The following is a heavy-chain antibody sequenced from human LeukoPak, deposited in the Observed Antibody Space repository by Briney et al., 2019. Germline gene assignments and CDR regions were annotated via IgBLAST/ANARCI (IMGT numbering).Heavy chain of an antibody. D-gene: IGHD6-13*01. CDR3: ARDRHIAAAVYYYYMDV. CDR2: IDAYNGNT. CDR1: GYTFTSYI. J-gene: IGHJ6*03. V-gene: IGHV1-18*01. Sequence: ASVKVSCKASGYTFTSYIISWVRQAPGQGLEWMGWIDAYNGNTDYAQRVQGRVTMTTDTSTSTAYMELRSLRSDDTAVYYCARDRHIAAAVYYYYMDVWGKGTPVTVSS.